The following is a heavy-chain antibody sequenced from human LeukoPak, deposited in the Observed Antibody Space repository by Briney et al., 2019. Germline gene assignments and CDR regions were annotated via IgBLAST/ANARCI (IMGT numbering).Heavy chain of an antibody. CDR1: GGSISSYY. CDR3: ALSTAAQDIPFDY. V-gene: IGHV4-59*01. J-gene: IGHJ4*02. CDR2: IYYSGST. Sequence: PSETLSLTCTVSGGSISSYYWSWIRQPPGKGLEWIGYIYYSGSTNYNPSLKSRVTISVDTSKNQFSLKLSSVTAADTAVYYCALSTAAQDIPFDYWGQGTLVTVSS. D-gene: IGHD2-15*01.